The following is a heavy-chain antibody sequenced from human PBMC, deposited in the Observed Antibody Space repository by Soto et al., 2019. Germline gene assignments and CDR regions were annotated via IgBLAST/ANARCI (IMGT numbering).Heavy chain of an antibody. V-gene: IGHV4-59*01. CDR1: GGSISSYY. CDR2: IYYSGST. J-gene: IGHJ6*03. Sequence: QVQLQESGPGLVKPSETLSLTCTVSGGSISSYYWSWIRQPPGKGLEWIGYIYYSGSTNYNPSLKSRVTISVDTSKNQFSLKLSSVTAADTAVYYCAREPDARPSDFWRRGGYMDVWGKGTTVTVSS. D-gene: IGHD3-3*01. CDR3: AREPDARPSDFWRRGGYMDV.